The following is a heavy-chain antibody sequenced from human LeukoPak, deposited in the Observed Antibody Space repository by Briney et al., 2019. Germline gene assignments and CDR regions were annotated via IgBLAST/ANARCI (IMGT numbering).Heavy chain of an antibody. V-gene: IGHV4-34*01. CDR3: ARGFPGPNDY. Sequence: SETLSLTCAVYGGSFSGYYWSWIRQPPGKGLEWIGEINHSGSTNYNPSLKSRVTISVDTSKNQFSLKLSSVTAADTAVYYCARGFPGPNDYWDQGTLVTVSS. CDR2: INHSGST. D-gene: IGHD2/OR15-2a*01. CDR1: GGSFSGYY. J-gene: IGHJ4*02.